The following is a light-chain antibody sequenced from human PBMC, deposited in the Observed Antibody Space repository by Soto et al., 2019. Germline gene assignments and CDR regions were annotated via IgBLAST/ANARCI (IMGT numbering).Light chain of an antibody. CDR3: QQYNYWTTIT. J-gene: IGKJ5*01. V-gene: IGKV4-1*01. CDR1: QSVLYSSNNKNY. CDR2: WAS. Sequence: DIVMTQSPDSLAVSLGERATINCKSSQSVLYSSNNKNYLAWYQQKPGQPPKLLIYWASTRESGVPDRFSGSRSGTEFTLTIISLQAEDVSVYYWQQYNYWTTITFGQGTRLEIK.